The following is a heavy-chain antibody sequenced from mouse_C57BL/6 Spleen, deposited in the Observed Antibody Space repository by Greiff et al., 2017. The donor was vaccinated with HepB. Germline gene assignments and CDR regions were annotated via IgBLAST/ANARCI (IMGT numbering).Heavy chain of an antibody. CDR1: GFTFSSYA. J-gene: IGHJ1*03. CDR3: ARGEDDGYSNWYFDV. D-gene: IGHD2-3*01. CDR2: ISDGGSYT. Sequence: EVQRVESGGGLVKPGGSLKLSCAASGFTFSSYAMSWVRQTPEKRLEWVATISDGGSYTYYPDNVKGRFTISRDNAKNNLYLQMRHLKSEDTAMYYGARGEDDGYSNWYFDVWGTGTTVTVSS. V-gene: IGHV5-4*01.